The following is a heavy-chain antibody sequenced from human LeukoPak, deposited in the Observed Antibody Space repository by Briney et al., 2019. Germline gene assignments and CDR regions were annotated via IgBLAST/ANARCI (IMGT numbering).Heavy chain of an antibody. D-gene: IGHD4-23*01. CDR2: INSSGGRT. CDR1: GFTFGSYA. J-gene: IGHJ4*02. Sequence: GGSLRLSCAASGFTFGSYAMNWVRQAPGNGLPWFSSINSSGGRTYYADSVKGQFTISKDNAKNTLYLQMNSLRAEDTAVYYCARADGGNVHSDYWGQGTLVTVSS. CDR3: ARADGGNVHSDY. V-gene: IGHV3-23*01.